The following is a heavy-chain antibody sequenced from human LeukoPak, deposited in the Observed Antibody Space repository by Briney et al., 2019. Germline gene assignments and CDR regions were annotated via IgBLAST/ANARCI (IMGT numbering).Heavy chain of an antibody. CDR1: GFTFSSYA. J-gene: IGHJ4*02. CDR3: AKVGVGYCSSTSCSYAGFDY. Sequence: GRSLRLSCAASGFTFSSYAMSWVRQAPGKGLEWVSAISGSGGSTYYADSVKGRFTISRDNSKNTLYLQMNSLRAEDTAVYYCAKVGVGYCSSTSCSYAGFDYWGQGTLVTVSS. V-gene: IGHV3-23*01. D-gene: IGHD2-2*01. CDR2: ISGSGGST.